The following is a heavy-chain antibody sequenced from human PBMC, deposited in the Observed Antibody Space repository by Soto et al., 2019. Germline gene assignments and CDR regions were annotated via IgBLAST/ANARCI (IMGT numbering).Heavy chain of an antibody. J-gene: IGHJ6*02. CDR3: ARDPYYDFWSGYFPHYYYGMDV. V-gene: IGHV1-46*01. CDR2: INPSGGST. D-gene: IGHD3-3*01. CDR1: GYTFTSYY. Sequence: ASVKVSCKASGYTFTSYYMHWVRQAPGRGLEWMGIINPSGGSTSYAQKFQGRVTMTRDTSTSTVYMELSSLRSEDTAVYYCARDPYYDFWSGYFPHYYYGMDVWGQGTTVTVSS.